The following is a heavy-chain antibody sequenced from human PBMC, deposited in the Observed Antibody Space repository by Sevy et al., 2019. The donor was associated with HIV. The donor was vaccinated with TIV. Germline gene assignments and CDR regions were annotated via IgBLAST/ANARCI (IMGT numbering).Heavy chain of an antibody. CDR1: GGSVRSDNYY. CDR3: ARGRGTTVTTTLNYYYAMDV. J-gene: IGHJ6*02. V-gene: IGHV4-61*01. CDR2: VYYCGST. Sequence: SETLSLTCTVSGGSVRSDNYYWRWIRQPPGKGLEWFGYVYYCGSTNYSPSLKSRVTISIDTSKNQFSLKLSSVTAADTAVYYCARGRGTTVTTTLNYYYAMDVWGQGTTVTVSS. D-gene: IGHD4-4*01.